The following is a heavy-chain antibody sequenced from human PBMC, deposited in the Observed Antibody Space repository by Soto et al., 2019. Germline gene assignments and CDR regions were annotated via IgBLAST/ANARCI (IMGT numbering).Heavy chain of an antibody. V-gene: IGHV4-30-4*01. CDR3: ARHLDYNSGFSMAY. J-gene: IGHJ4*02. CDR2: MYYSGST. D-gene: IGHD6-19*01. Sequence: PSETLSLTCTVSGGSISSGDCYWSWIRQPPGKGLEWIGFMYYSGSTYYNPSLKSRVTISVDTSKSQFSLNLSSVTAADTAVYYCARHLDYNSGFSMAYWGLGTLVTVSS. CDR1: GGSISSGDCY.